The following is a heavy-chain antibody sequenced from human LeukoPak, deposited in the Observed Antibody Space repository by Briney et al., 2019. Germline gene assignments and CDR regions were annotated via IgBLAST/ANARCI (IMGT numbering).Heavy chain of an antibody. J-gene: IGHJ6*02. CDR1: GFTFRSYW. Sequence: GGSLRLSCAASGFTFRSYWMHWVRQAPGKGLVWVSRVKGDGGFTNYADSVYVRFTISRDNAKTTLYLQMNSRRAEDAAVYYCASPYSLGDYYCYGMDVWGQGTTVTVSS. D-gene: IGHD4-11*01. V-gene: IGHV3-74*01. CDR2: VKGDGGFT. CDR3: ASPYSLGDYYCYGMDV.